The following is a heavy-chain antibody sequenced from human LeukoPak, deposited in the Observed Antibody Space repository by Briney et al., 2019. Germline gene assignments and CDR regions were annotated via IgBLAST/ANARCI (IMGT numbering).Heavy chain of an antibody. D-gene: IGHD6-13*01. Sequence: ASVKVSCKASGYTFTNYGITWVRQAPGQGLEWMGWISVHNGNTNDAQKLQGRVTMTTDTSTSTAYMELRSLRSDDTAVYYCARDQARIAAAGTEYDYWGQGTLVTVSS. CDR2: ISVHNGNT. CDR3: ARDQARIAAAGTEYDY. V-gene: IGHV1-18*01. J-gene: IGHJ4*02. CDR1: GYTFTNYG.